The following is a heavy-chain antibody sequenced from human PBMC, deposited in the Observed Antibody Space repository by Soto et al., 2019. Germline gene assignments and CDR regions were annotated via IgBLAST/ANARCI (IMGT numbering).Heavy chain of an antibody. V-gene: IGHV3-23*01. CDR2: ISATGTTT. CDR3: ARESEDLTSNFDY. CDR1: GFTFNSYA. J-gene: IGHJ4*02. Sequence: GGSLRLSCAVSGFTFNSYAMSWVCQAPGKGLEWVSGISATGTTTYYADSVKGRFTISRDNAKNSLYLEMNSLRAEDTAVYYCARESEDLTSNFDYWGQGTLVTVSS.